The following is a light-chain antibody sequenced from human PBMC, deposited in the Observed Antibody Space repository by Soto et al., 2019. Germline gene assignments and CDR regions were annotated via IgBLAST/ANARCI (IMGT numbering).Light chain of an antibody. Sequence: DIVMTQSPDSLAVSLGERATINCKSSQSVLYTSNHKNYIAWYQQKSGQPPKLLIYWASTRESGVPDRFSGGGSGTDFTLTISSLQAEDVAVYYCQQYDSVPITFGQGTRLEIK. CDR3: QQYDSVPIT. CDR1: QSVLYTSNHKNY. V-gene: IGKV4-1*01. J-gene: IGKJ5*01. CDR2: WAS.